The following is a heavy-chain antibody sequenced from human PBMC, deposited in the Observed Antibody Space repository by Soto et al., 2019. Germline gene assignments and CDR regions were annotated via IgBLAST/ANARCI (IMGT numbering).Heavy chain of an antibody. CDR1: GYTFTGHY. J-gene: IGHJ4*02. CDR3: GXGRSXQIVVFD. CDR2: IGPETGAT. V-gene: IGHV1-2*02. Sequence: ASVKVSCKASGYTFTGHYIHWVRQAPEQGPEWMGEIGPETGATRYAQKFQGRVTMTRDMSITTVYMELKNXSPDDTAVYYCGXGRSXQIVVFDWGQATPVTVS. D-gene: IGHD1-26*01.